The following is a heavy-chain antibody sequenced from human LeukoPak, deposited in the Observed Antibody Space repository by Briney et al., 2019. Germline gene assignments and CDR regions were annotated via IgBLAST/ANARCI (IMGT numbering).Heavy chain of an antibody. V-gene: IGHV3-7*03. Sequence: GGSLRLSCAASGFTLSSYWMNWARQAPGKGLEWVASINHNGNVNYYVDSVKGRFTISRDNAKNSLYLQMSNLRAEDTAVYFCARGGGLDVWGQGAAVTVSS. CDR1: GFTLSSYW. J-gene: IGHJ6*02. D-gene: IGHD3-16*01. CDR2: INHNGNVN. CDR3: ARGGGLDV.